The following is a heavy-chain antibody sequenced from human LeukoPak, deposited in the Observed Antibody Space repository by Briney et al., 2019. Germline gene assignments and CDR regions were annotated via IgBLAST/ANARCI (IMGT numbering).Heavy chain of an antibody. V-gene: IGHV1-2*02. Sequence: ASVKVSCKASGYTFTGYYMHWVRQAPGQGLEWMGWINPNSGGTNYAQKFQGRVTMTRDTSISTAYMELSRLRSDDTAVYYCARDRGGSFYYYYMDVWGKGTTVTVSS. J-gene: IGHJ6*03. D-gene: IGHD6-25*01. CDR3: ARDRGGSFYYYYMDV. CDR2: INPNSGGT. CDR1: GYTFTGYY.